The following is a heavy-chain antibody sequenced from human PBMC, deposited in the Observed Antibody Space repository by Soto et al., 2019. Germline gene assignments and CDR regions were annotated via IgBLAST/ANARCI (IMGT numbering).Heavy chain of an antibody. Sequence: GGSLRLSCAASGFTFSSYGMHWVRQAPGKGLEWVAVILYDGSKKYYADSMKGRFTISRDNSKNTLYLQMDSLRAEDTAVYYCAKDLVALRWPGEHYYFDFWGQGALVTVSS. V-gene: IGHV3-30*18. J-gene: IGHJ4*02. CDR3: AKDLVALRWPGEHYYFDF. D-gene: IGHD4-17*01. CDR2: ILYDGSKK. CDR1: GFTFSSYG.